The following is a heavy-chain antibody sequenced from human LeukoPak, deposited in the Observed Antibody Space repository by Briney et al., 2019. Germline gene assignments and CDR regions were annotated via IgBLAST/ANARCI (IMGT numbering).Heavy chain of an antibody. CDR3: ARALGYCSGGSCTRGYNWFDP. CDR1: GGSFSGYY. CDR2: INHSGST. J-gene: IGHJ5*02. D-gene: IGHD2-15*01. V-gene: IGHV4-34*01. Sequence: SETLSLTCAVYGGSFSGYYWSWIRQPPGKGLEWIGEINHSGSTNYNPSLKSRVTISVDTSKNQFSLKLSSVTTADTAVYYCARALGYCSGGSCTRGYNWFDPWGQGTLVTVPS.